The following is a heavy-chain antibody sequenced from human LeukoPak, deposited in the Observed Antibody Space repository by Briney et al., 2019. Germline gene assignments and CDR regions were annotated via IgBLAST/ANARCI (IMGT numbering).Heavy chain of an antibody. CDR1: GGSISSGRYY. CDR3: ASNYGDYYFDY. Sequence: PSETLSLTCTVSGGSISSGRYYWSWIRQPAGKGLEWIGRIYTSGSTNYNPSLRSRVTISVDTSKNQFSLKLSSVTAADTAVYYCASNYGDYYFDYWGQGTLVTVSS. CDR2: IYTSGST. V-gene: IGHV4-61*02. J-gene: IGHJ4*02. D-gene: IGHD4-17*01.